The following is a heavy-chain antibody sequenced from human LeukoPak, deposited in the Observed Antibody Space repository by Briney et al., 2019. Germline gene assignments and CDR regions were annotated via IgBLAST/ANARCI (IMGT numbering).Heavy chain of an antibody. CDR1: GFTFSDYY. V-gene: IGHV3-11*01. Sequence: PGGSLRLSCAASGFTFSDYYMSWIRQAPGKGLEWVSYISSSGSTIYYTDSVKGRFTISRDNAKNSLYLQMNSLRAEDTAVYYCAKATPVGYYDFWSGSETWFDPWGQGTLVTVSS. D-gene: IGHD3-3*01. CDR2: ISSSGSTI. J-gene: IGHJ5*02. CDR3: AKATPVGYYDFWSGSETWFDP.